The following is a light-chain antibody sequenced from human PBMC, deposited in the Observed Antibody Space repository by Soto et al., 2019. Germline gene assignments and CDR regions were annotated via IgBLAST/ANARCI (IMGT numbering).Light chain of an antibody. CDR1: QSVSSSY. Sequence: IVLPQSPAPLSLPPGERATLSCGASQSVSSSYLDWYHQKPVLSPRLLNYDASSRATGIPDRFSGSGSGTDFTLTISRLEPEDFAVYYCQQYGSSPRTFGQGTKVEIK. CDR2: DAS. CDR3: QQYGSSPRT. J-gene: IGKJ1*01. V-gene: IGKV3D-20*01.